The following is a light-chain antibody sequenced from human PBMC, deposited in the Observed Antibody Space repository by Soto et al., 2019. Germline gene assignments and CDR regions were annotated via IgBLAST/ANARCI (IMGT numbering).Light chain of an antibody. V-gene: IGLV2-14*01. CDR1: SSDVGGYNY. J-gene: IGLJ1*01. Sequence: QSALTQPASVSGSPGQSITISCTGTSSDVGGYNYVSWYQQHPGKAPKLMIYEVSNRPSGVSNRFSGSKSGNTASLTISGLQAEDEAYYYSSSYTSSSTYVFGTGTKVTVL. CDR3: SSYTSSSTYV. CDR2: EVS.